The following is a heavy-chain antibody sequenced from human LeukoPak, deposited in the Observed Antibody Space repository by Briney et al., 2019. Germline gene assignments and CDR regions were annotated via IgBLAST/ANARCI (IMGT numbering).Heavy chain of an antibody. CDR1: GGSISSSNYY. Sequence: SETLSLTCTVSGGSISSSNYYWGWIRQPPGKGLEWIGSIYYSGSTYYNPSLKSRVTIFVDTSKNQFSLNRRSVTAAHTAVYYCARHPWANYYYMDVWGKGTTVTVSS. CDR2: IYYSGST. V-gene: IGHV4-39*01. J-gene: IGHJ6*03. CDR3: ARHPWANYYYMDV. D-gene: IGHD7-27*01.